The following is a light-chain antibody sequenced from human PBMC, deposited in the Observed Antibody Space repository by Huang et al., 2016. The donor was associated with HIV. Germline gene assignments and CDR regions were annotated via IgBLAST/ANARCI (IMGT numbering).Light chain of an antibody. Sequence: EIVLTQSPGTLSLSPGERATLPCRASQSVTTSYLAWDQQKPGQAPRLLIYGASSRATGIPDRFSGSGSGTDFTLTISRLEPEDFAVYYCQQYGSSPWTFGQGTKLEIK. CDR2: GAS. CDR3: QQYGSSPWT. CDR1: QSVTTSY. V-gene: IGKV3-20*01. J-gene: IGKJ2*02.